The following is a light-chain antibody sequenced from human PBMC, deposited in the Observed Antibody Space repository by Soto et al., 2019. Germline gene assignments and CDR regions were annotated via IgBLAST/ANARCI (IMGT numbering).Light chain of an antibody. CDR3: ASYAGGSNV. CDR1: SSDLGRYNY. CDR2: AVT. Sequence: QSVLTQPPSASGSPGQSVTISCTGTSSDLGRYNYVSWYQQYPGDAPRLLIYAVTQRAAGVPGRFSGSKSGNRASLTVSGLQAEDEAAYYCASYAGGSNVFGTGTKVTVL. J-gene: IGLJ1*01. V-gene: IGLV2-8*01.